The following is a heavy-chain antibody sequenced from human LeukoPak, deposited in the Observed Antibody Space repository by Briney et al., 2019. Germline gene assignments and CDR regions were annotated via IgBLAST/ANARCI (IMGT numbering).Heavy chain of an antibody. Sequence: SETLSLTCTVSGGSISSYYWSWIRQPPGKGLEWIVYIDYSGSTNYNPSLKSRVTISIDTSKNQFSLKLSSVTAADTAVYYCARVRRYSGRPDAFDIWGQGTMVTVSS. CDR3: ARVRRYSGRPDAFDI. CDR1: GGSISSYY. CDR2: IDYSGST. D-gene: IGHD1-26*01. J-gene: IGHJ3*02. V-gene: IGHV4-59*01.